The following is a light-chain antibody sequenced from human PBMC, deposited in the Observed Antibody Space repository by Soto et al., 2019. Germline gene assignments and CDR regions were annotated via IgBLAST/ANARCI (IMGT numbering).Light chain of an antibody. Sequence: EILMTQSPAPLSVSLWEITTLSWRASQSVGNNLAWYQQNPGQAPRLLIYGAYTRATGIPARFSGSGSGTDFTLTISSLQSEDFAVYYCQHYNYWPPKTFGQGTKVDIK. J-gene: IGKJ1*01. CDR2: GAY. CDR3: QHYNYWPPKT. V-gene: IGKV3-15*01. CDR1: QSVGNN.